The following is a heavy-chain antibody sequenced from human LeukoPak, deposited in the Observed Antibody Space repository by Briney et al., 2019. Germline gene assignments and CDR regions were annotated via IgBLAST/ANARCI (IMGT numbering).Heavy chain of an antibody. CDR3: ASREIAARPGYYYYMDV. V-gene: IGHV4-4*07. D-gene: IGHD6-6*01. Sequence: SETLSLTCTVSGGSISSYYWSWIRQPAGKGLEWIGRIYTSGSTNYNPSLKSRVTMSVDTSKNQFSLKLSSVTAADTAVYYCASREIAARPGYYYYMDVWGKGTTVTVSS. CDR1: GGSISSYY. CDR2: IYTSGST. J-gene: IGHJ6*03.